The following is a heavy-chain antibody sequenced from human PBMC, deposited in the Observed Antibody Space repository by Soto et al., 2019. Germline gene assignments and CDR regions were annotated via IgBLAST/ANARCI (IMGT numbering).Heavy chain of an antibody. CDR2: VYYSGTT. J-gene: IGHJ2*01. CDR1: GASITNNDYY. V-gene: IGHV4-30-4*01. Sequence: QLQESGPGLVKPSQTLSLTCTVSGASITNNDYYWSWIRQSPGKGLEWIGYVYYSGTTDYNPSRKTRLSMSTDKSQNQFTRKLNSVTAADTATYYCSRMSYYYDKWYFDLWGSGPQVTVSP. CDR3: SRMSYYYDKWYFDL. D-gene: IGHD3-22*01.